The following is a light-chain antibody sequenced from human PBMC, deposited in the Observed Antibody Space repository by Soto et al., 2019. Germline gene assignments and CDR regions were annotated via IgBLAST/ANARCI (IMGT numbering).Light chain of an antibody. CDR3: QQSYSTPLWT. CDR1: QSITYY. J-gene: IGKJ1*01. CDR2: AAS. V-gene: IGKV1-39*01. Sequence: DIQMTQSPSSLSASVGDRVTITCRASQSITYYLNWYQQKPGKAPKLLIYAASSLQSGVPSRFSGSGSGTDFTLTISSLQPEDFATYYCQQSYSTPLWTFGQGTKVDI.